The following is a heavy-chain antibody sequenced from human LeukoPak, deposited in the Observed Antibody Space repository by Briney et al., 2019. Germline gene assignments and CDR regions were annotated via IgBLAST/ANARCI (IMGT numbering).Heavy chain of an antibody. CDR2: INPNSGNT. CDR1: VYTFTGYY. Sequence: ASVKVSCKASVYTFTGYYMHWVRQAPGQGLEWMGWINPNSGNTNYAQKLQGRVTMTTDTSTSTAYMELRSLRSDDTAVYYCARDQTVITFGGVIDLDAFDIWGQGTMVTVSS. D-gene: IGHD3-16*02. V-gene: IGHV1-18*04. J-gene: IGHJ3*02. CDR3: ARDQTVITFGGVIDLDAFDI.